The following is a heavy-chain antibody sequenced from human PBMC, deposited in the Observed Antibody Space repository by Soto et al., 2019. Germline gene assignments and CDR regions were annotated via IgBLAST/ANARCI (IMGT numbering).Heavy chain of an antibody. J-gene: IGHJ3*02. V-gene: IGHV3-23*01. CDR2: ISSGGDT. D-gene: IGHD3-22*01. CDR3: AKDYSSGYYAFDI. Sequence: EVQLLESGGGLVQPGGSLRLSCAPSGFTFTTYAMSWVLQAPGKGLEWVSSISSGGDTYYAHSVKGRFTISRDSSKNTLYLQMNNLRAEDTATYYCAKDYSSGYYAFDIWGRGTMVTVSS. CDR1: GFTFTTYA.